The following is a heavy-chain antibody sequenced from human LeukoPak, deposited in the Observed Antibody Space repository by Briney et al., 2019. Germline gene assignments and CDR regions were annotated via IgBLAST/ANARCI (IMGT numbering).Heavy chain of an antibody. CDR3: ASIGITIFGVVDDAFDI. J-gene: IGHJ3*02. Sequence: SETLSLTCTVSGGSISSYYWSWIRQPAGKGLEWIGRIYTSGSTNYNPSLKSRVTMSVDTSKNQFSLKLSSVTAADTAVYYCASIGITIFGVVDDAFDIWGQGTMVTVSS. V-gene: IGHV4-4*07. CDR1: GGSISSYY. CDR2: IYTSGST. D-gene: IGHD3-3*01.